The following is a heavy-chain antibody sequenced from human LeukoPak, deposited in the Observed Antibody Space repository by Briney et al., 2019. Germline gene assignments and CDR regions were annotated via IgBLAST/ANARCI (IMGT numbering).Heavy chain of an antibody. CDR1: GGSFSGYY. V-gene: IGHV4-34*01. CDR3: ARGPIYSSGWYGY. J-gene: IGHJ4*02. Sequence: SETLSLTCAVYGGSFSGYYWSWIRQPPGKGLEWIGEINHSGSTNYNPSLKSRVTISVDTSKNQFSLKLSSVTAADTAVCYCARGPIYSSGWYGYWGQGTLVTVSS. D-gene: IGHD6-19*01. CDR2: INHSGST.